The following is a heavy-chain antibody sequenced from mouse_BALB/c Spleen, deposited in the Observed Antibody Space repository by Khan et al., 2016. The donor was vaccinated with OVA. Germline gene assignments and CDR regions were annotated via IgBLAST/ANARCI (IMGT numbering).Heavy chain of an antibody. CDR1: GCSITTDYA. CDR3: ARIYGGGFDY. D-gene: IGHD1-1*01. J-gene: IGHJ2*01. V-gene: IGHV3-2*02. CDR2: ITYSGNT. Sequence: EVQLQESGPGLVKPSQSLSLTCTVTGCSITTDYAWNWIRQFPGSKLEWMGHITYSGNTKYNPSLKSRISITRDTSKNQFFLQLKSVTTEDTARYYCARIYGGGFDYWGQGTTLTVSS.